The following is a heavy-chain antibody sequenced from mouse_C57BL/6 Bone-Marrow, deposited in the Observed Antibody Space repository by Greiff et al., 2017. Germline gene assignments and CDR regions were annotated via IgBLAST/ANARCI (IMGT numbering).Heavy chain of an antibody. CDR3: ASGSYDGYSWFAY. CDR1: GYAFTNYL. D-gene: IGHD2-3*01. CDR2: INPGSGGT. Sequence: VQLQQSGAELVRPGTSVKVSCKASGYAFTNYLIEWVKQRPGQGLEWIGVINPGSGGTNYNEKFQGKATLTADKSSSTAYMQLSSLTSEDSAVYFCASGSYDGYSWFAYWGQGTLVTVSA. V-gene: IGHV1-54*01. J-gene: IGHJ3*01.